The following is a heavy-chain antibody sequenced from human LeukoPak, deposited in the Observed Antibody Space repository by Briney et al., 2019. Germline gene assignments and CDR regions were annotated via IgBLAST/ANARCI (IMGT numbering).Heavy chain of an antibody. Sequence: SETLSLTCTVSGGSIRSYYWSWIRQPPGKGLKWIGYIYYSGSTNYNPSLKSRVTISVDPSKNQFSLKLSSVTAADTAVYYCARDRCSGGSCHSDYWGQGILVTVSS. CDR1: GGSIRSYY. CDR3: ARDRCSGGSCHSDY. V-gene: IGHV4-59*01. J-gene: IGHJ4*02. D-gene: IGHD2-15*01. CDR2: IYYSGST.